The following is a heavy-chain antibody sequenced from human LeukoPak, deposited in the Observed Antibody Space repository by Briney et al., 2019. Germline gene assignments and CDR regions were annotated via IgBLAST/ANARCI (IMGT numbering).Heavy chain of an antibody. CDR1: GFTFSSYE. CDR2: ISSSGSTI. CDR3: ARSYGSGSQAYYYYYYYMDV. Sequence: GGSLRLSCAASGFTFSSYEMNWVRQAPGKGLEWVSYISSSGSTIYYADSVKGRFTISRDNAKNSLYLQMNSLRAEDTAVYYCARSYGSGSQAYYYYYYYMDVWGKGTTVTISS. J-gene: IGHJ6*03. V-gene: IGHV3-48*03. D-gene: IGHD3-10*01.